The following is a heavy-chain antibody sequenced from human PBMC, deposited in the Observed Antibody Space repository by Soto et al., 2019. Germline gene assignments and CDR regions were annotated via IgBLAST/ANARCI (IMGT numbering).Heavy chain of an antibody. CDR1: GDSMTSGDYS. CDR3: ERGDYQYSIDY. Sequence: SETLSLTCTVSGDSMTSGDYSWSWIRQPPGKGLEWLGYIYRTGNTHYSPSLKSRVSISQDRSKNQFSLELTSATAADTAVYSCERGDYQYSIDYWGQGTLVTVSS. CDR2: IYRTGNT. D-gene: IGHD2-2*01. V-gene: IGHV4-30-2*01. J-gene: IGHJ4*02.